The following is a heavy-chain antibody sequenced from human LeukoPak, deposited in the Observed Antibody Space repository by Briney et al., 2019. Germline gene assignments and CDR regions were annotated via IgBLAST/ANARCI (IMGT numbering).Heavy chain of an antibody. J-gene: IGHJ3*02. Sequence: SETLSLTCTVSGGSISSGDYSWNWIRQPPGKGLEWIANIYYSGSTSYNPSLKSRVTISVDTSKNQFSLKLSSVTAADTAVYYCARGDGEWEPTHAFDIWGQGTMVTVSS. D-gene: IGHD1-26*01. V-gene: IGHV4-30-4*01. CDR1: GGSISSGDYS. CDR2: IYYSGST. CDR3: ARGDGEWEPTHAFDI.